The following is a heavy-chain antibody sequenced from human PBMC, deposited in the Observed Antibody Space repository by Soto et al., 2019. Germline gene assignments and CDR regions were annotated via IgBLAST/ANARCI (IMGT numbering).Heavy chain of an antibody. J-gene: IGHJ6*02. CDR3: ARHGAYSTSVYYYYGMDV. CDR1: GGFINNRAYY. Sequence: SETLSLTCTVSGGFINNRAYYWGWSRQPPGKGLDWIASGYYGGRTYYNPSLKSRVTFSLDTSKSRFSLELSSVTAADTAVYYCARHGAYSTSVYYYYGMDVWGQGTTVTVSS. D-gene: IGHD6-13*01. CDR2: GYYGGRT. V-gene: IGHV4-39*01.